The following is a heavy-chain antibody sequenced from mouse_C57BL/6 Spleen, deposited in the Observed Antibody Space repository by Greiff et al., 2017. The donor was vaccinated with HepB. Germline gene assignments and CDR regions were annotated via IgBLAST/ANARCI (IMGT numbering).Heavy chain of an antibody. V-gene: IGHV1-50*01. J-gene: IGHJ2*01. CDR3: ARDVTTKYFDY. Sequence: QVQLQQPGAELVKPGASVKLSCKASGYTFTSYWMQWVKQRPGQGLEWIGEIDPSDSYTNYNQKFKGKATLTVDTSSSTAYMQLSSLTSEDSAVYYCARDVTTKYFDYWGQCTTLTVSS. CDR2: IDPSDSYT. D-gene: IGHD1-1*01. CDR1: GYTFTSYW.